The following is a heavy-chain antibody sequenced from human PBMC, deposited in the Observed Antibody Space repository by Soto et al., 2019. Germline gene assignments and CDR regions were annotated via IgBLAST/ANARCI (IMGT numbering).Heavy chain of an antibody. V-gene: IGHV5-51*04. CDR3: ARAKGELLRDYYYYGKDV. J-gene: IGHJ6*02. D-gene: IGHD1-26*01. Sequence: RKISFKGSVYRFTSYWIGWVRQMPGKGLEWMGIIYPGDSDTRYSPSFQGQVTISADKPISTAYLQWSSLKASDTAMYYCARAKGELLRDYYYYGKDVWGQGTTVTVYS. CDR2: IYPGDSDT. CDR1: VYRFTSYW.